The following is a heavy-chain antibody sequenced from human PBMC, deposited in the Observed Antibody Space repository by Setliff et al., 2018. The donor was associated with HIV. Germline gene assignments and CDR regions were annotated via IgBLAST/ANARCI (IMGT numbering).Heavy chain of an antibody. CDR1: GFTFRNYW. V-gene: IGHV3-74*01. J-gene: IGHJ5*02. Sequence: AGGSLRLSCAASGFTFRNYWMHWVRQAPGKGLVWVSRIDGDGSGTSYADSVQGRFTISRDNAKNTLYLQMNSLRAEDTAVYYCTSRSWGQGTLVTVS. CDR2: IDGDGSGT. CDR3: TSRS.